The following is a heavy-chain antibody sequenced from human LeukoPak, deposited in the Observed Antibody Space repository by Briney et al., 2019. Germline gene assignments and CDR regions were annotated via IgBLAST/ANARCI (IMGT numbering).Heavy chain of an antibody. J-gene: IGHJ4*02. D-gene: IGHD3-10*01. V-gene: IGHV1-18*03. CDR3: ARDYGPTHYYGSGTLLSPDY. CDR1: GYTFTSYG. Sequence: ASVKVSCKASGYTFTSYGISWVRQAPGQGLEWMGWISAYNGNTNYAQKLQGRVTMTTDTSTSTAYMELRSLRSDDMAVYYCARDYGPTHYYGSGTLLSPDYWGQGTLVTVSS. CDR2: ISAYNGNT.